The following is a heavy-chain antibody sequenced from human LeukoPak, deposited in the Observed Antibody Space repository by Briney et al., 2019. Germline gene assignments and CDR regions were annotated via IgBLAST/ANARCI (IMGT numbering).Heavy chain of an antibody. D-gene: IGHD1-14*01. CDR3: ARGVEPLAANTLAY. J-gene: IGHJ4*02. CDR2: LYSDGNT. V-gene: IGHV3-53*01. Sequence: GGSLRLSCAASGFTVITNDMTWVRQAPGKGLEWVSVLYSDGNTKYADSVQGRFTISRDNSKNTLYLEMNCLSPDDTAVYYCARGVEPLAANTLAYWGQGTLVTVSS. CDR1: GFTVITND.